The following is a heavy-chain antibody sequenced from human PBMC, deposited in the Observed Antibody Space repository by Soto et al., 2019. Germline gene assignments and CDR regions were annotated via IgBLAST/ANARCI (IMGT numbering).Heavy chain of an antibody. Sequence: QVQLVESGGGAVQPGRSLRVSCAASGFTFRSYAMHWVRQAPGKGPEWVAVISYDGRNKCYADSVKGRFTISRDNSRNTLYVQMNSLRPEDTAVYYCAREAEAFDIWGQGTMVTVSS. J-gene: IGHJ3*02. CDR3: AREAEAFDI. D-gene: IGHD6-25*01. CDR1: GFTFRSYA. CDR2: ISYDGRNK. V-gene: IGHV3-30*04.